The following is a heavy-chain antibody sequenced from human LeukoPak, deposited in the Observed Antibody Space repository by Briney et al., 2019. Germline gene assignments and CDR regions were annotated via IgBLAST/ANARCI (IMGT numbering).Heavy chain of an antibody. CDR3: ARTTGGSGGDFDY. D-gene: IGHD3-10*01. CDR1: GDSISTDF. V-gene: IGHV4-4*07. Sequence: SETLSLTCTVSGDSISTDFWSWIRQPAGKGLEWIGRIYPSGSTSYNPSLKSRVSMSVDTSKNQFSLRLNSVTAADTAEYYCARTTGGSGGDFDYWGQGNQVTVSS. J-gene: IGHJ4*02. CDR2: IYPSGST.